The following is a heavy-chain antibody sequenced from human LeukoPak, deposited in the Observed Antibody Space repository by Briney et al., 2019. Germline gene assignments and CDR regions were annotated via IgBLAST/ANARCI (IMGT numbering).Heavy chain of an antibody. CDR2: INGNGGT. Sequence: GGSLRLSCAASGFTFGPYIMHWVRQAPGRGLEYVSGINGNGGTYYANSVKDRFTISRDNSKNTVYLQMDSLRAEDMAVYFCARGGRCSGTPCHIFDYWGLGTLVTVSS. D-gene: IGHD2-2*01. CDR1: GFTFGPYI. V-gene: IGHV3-64*01. CDR3: ARGGRCSGTPCHIFDY. J-gene: IGHJ4*02.